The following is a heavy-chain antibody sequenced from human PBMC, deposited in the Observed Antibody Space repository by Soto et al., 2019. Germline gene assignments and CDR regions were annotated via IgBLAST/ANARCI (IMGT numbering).Heavy chain of an antibody. CDR1: GVTFSNYS. D-gene: IGHD3-10*01. Sequence: EVQLLESGGGLVQPGGSLRLSCAASGVTFSNYSMRSVRQAPGKGLEWVSTITGSGSHAYYADSVKGRFTISNDISKSTLFLHMNSLSAEDTAVYYCAKDGSERCAMDAWGQGTTVTVSS. CDR3: AKDGSERCAMDA. V-gene: IGHV3-23*01. CDR2: ITGSGSHA. J-gene: IGHJ6*02.